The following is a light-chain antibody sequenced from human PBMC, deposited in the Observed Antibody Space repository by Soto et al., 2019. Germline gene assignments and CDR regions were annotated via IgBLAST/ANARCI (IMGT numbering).Light chain of an antibody. J-gene: IGLJ3*02. CDR3: TSYVGNDIWV. CDR1: SSDVGAYKY. CDR2: GVT. Sequence: QSALTQPPSASGSPGQSVTISCTGTSSDVGAYKYVSWYQQYPGKAPKLMIYGVTKRPSGVPDRFSGSKSGNTASLTVSGLQAEDEADYYRTSYVGNDIWVFGGGTKVTVL. V-gene: IGLV2-8*01.